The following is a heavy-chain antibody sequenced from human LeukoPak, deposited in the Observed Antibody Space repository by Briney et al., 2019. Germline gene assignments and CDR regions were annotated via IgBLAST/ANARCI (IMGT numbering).Heavy chain of an antibody. V-gene: IGHV4-59*01. CDR1: VGSMKRSN. Sequence: SEALSLTCLVSVGSMKRSNWTWIRHAPEKGLEWIGNIDERGNTNYKPSLKSRVTISLDTSKSQFSLRVTSVTAAGRGLYFCARDSSPAALPYMDAYGEGTTVTVSS. D-gene: IGHD2-2*01. CDR2: IDERGNT. J-gene: IGHJ6*03. CDR3: ARDSSPAALPYMDA.